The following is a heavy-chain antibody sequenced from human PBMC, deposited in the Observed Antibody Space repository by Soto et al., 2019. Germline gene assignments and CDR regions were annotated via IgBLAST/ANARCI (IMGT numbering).Heavy chain of an antibody. CDR3: ARGGNWFDP. D-gene: IGHD2-15*01. V-gene: IGHV3-11*05. J-gene: IGHJ5*02. CDR2: ISTSGTYT. CDR1: GFTFSSYD. Sequence: PGGSLRLSCAASGFTFSSYDMHWVRQTTGKRLEWVSYISTSGTYTSYADSVRGRFTISRDDAKNSLYLQMNSLRAEDTAVYHCARGGNWFDPWGQGTLVTVSS.